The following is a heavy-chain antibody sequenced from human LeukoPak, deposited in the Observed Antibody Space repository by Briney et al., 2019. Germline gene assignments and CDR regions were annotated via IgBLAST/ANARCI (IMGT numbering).Heavy chain of an antibody. CDR1: GYTFSDYY. D-gene: IGHD3-10*01. Sequence: ASVRVSCKASGYTFSDYYMQWVRQAPGQGLEWMGWINPNSGGTKYAQKFQGRVTMTRDMSISTAYMELSRLRSDDTAMYYCARSPGYYGSEFDYWGQGTVVAVSS. CDR2: INPNSGGT. J-gene: IGHJ4*02. CDR3: ARSPGYYGSEFDY. V-gene: IGHV1-2*02.